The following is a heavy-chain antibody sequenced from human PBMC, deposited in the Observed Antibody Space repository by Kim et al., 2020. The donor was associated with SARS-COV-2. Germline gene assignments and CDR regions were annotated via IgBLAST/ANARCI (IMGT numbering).Heavy chain of an antibody. Sequence: GTNYAQKFQGRVTMTRDTSISTAYMELSRLRSDDTAVYYCARGQWLVPDYWGQGTLVTVSS. V-gene: IGHV1-2*02. CDR2: GT. CDR3: ARGQWLVPDY. D-gene: IGHD6-19*01. J-gene: IGHJ4*02.